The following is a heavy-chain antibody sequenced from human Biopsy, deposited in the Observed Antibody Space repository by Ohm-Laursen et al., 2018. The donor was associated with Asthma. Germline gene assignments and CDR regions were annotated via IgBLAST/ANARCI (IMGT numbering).Heavy chain of an antibody. J-gene: IGHJ5*02. Sequence: ASVKVSCKASGYTFTSYAINWLRQAPGQGLEWMGWIATSSGNPTYAQGFTPGRFVFSLDTSVTTAYLQITNLEPEDTAVYYCVRDQAHRDNWFDPWGQGTPVTASS. CDR1: GYTFTSYA. D-gene: IGHD1-14*01. CDR2: IATSSGNP. V-gene: IGHV7-4-1*02. CDR3: VRDQAHRDNWFDP.